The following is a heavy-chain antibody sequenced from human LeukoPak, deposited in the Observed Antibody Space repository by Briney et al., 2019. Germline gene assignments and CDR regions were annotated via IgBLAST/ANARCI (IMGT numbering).Heavy chain of an antibody. D-gene: IGHD3-3*01. CDR2: INSSSSYI. CDR3: ARTSNYDRPSFDY. V-gene: IGHV3-21*01. CDR1: GFTFSSYS. J-gene: IGHJ4*02. Sequence: RGSLRLSCAASGFTFSSYSLNWVRQAPGAGLEWVSSINSSSSYIYYADSVKGRFTISRDNAKNSLYLQMNSLRAEDTAVYYCARTSNYDRPSFDYWGQGTLVTVSS.